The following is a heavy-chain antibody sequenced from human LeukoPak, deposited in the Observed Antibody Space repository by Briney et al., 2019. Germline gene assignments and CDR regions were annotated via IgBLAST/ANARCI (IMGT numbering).Heavy chain of an antibody. V-gene: IGHV3-9*01. D-gene: IGHD5-18*01. CDR1: GFTFDDYA. CDR2: ISWNSGSI. CDR3: ARDAVDTANAV. Sequence: GGSLRLSCAASGFTFDDYAMHWVRQAPGKGLEWVSGISWNSGSIGYADSVKGRFTISRDNAKNSLYLQMNSLRAEDTAVYYCARDAVDTANAVWGQGTTVTVSS. J-gene: IGHJ6*02.